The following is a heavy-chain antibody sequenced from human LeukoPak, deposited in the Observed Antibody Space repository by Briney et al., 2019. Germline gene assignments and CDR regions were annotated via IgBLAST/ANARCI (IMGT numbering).Heavy chain of an antibody. Sequence: SETLSLTCTVSGGSISSYYWSWIRQPPGKGLEWIGEINHSGSTNYNPSLKSRVTISVDTSKNQFSLKLSSVTAADTAVYYCARRLRGYSYGLLWFDPWGQGTLVTVSS. V-gene: IGHV4-34*01. CDR2: INHSGST. J-gene: IGHJ5*02. D-gene: IGHD5-18*01. CDR3: ARRLRGYSYGLLWFDP. CDR1: GGSISSYY.